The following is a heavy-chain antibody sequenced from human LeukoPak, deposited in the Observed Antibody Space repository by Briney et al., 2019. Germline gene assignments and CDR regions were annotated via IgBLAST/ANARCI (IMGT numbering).Heavy chain of an antibody. CDR1: GFTFSSYW. CDR3: ARDSRYYYDSRNYDNVAFHM. CDR2: ISSDGRTT. V-gene: IGHV3-74*01. J-gene: IGHJ3*02. D-gene: IGHD3-10*01. Sequence: PGGSLRLSCAASGFTFSSYWMHWVRQGPGKGLVRVSRISSDGRTTSYADSVKGRFTISRDNAKNTLYLQMNSLRVEDTAVYYCARDSRYYYDSRNYDNVAFHMWGQGTMVTVSS.